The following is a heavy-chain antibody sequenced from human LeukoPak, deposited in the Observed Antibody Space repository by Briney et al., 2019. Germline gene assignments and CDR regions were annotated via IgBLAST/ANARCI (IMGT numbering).Heavy chain of an antibody. J-gene: IGHJ5*02. CDR1: GFTFSNYW. Sequence: PGGSLRLSCAASGFTFSNYWMNWVRQAPGKGLEWVANIKQDGSEKYYVDSVKGRFTISRDNSKNTLYLQMNSLRAEDTAVYYCARETASFDPWGQGTLVTVSS. V-gene: IGHV3-7*03. CDR2: IKQDGSEK. CDR3: ARETASFDP. D-gene: IGHD6-25*01.